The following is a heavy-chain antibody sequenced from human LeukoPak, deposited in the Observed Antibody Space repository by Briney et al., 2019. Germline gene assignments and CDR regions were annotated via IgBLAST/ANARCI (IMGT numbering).Heavy chain of an antibody. CDR1: GFTFSNYW. V-gene: IGHV3-74*03. Sequence: GGSLRLSCAASGFTFSNYWIHWVRQAPGKGLVWVSRIDNAGSITTYADSVKGRFTISRDNAENTLYLQMNSLRVEDTAVYYCARENYYDSSGDFDYWGQGTLVTVSS. CDR3: ARENYYDSSGDFDY. CDR2: IDNAGSIT. D-gene: IGHD3-22*01. J-gene: IGHJ4*02.